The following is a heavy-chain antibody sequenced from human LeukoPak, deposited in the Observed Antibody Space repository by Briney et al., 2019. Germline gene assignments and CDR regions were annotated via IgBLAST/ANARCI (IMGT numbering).Heavy chain of an antibody. CDR3: ARVGSYYGSGSPALWFDP. CDR1: VYTFTSYY. V-gene: IGHV1-46*01. J-gene: IGHJ5*02. CDR2: INLSGGST. Sequence: ASVTVSCKASVYTFTSYYMHWVRQAPGQGLEWMGIINLSGGSTSYAQKFQGRVTMTRDTSTSTVYMERSSLRSEDTAVYYCARVGSYYGSGSPALWFDPWGQGTLVTVSS. D-gene: IGHD3-10*01.